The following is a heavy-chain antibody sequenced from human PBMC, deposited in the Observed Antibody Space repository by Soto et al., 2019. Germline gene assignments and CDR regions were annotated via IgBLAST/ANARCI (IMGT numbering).Heavy chain of an antibody. CDR3: ARMSYFYDKWYFDL. Sequence: SETLSLTCSVSGGSINNNDYYWSWIRQTPGKGLEWIGYVYYSGSSDYIPSLKSRLSMSLDKSKNQFHLKLNSVTAADTATYYCARMSYFYDKWYFDLWGRGTLVTVSS. V-gene: IGHV4-30-4*01. CDR2: VYYSGSS. D-gene: IGHD3-22*01. J-gene: IGHJ2*01. CDR1: GGSINNNDYY.